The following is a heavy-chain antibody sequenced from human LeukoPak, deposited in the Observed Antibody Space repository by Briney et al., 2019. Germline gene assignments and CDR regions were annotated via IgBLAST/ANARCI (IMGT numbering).Heavy chain of an antibody. D-gene: IGHD6-19*01. CDR1: GYSFTSYW. Sequence: GESLKISCKGSGYSFTSYWIGWVRQMPGQGLEWVAIIYPGDSNTRYSPSFEGQVTISADKSINTAYLQWSSLKASDTAMYYCVRHPRYSSGGHYYDSWDQGTLVTVSS. J-gene: IGHJ4*02. V-gene: IGHV5-51*01. CDR3: VRHPRYSSGGHYYDS. CDR2: IYPGDSNT.